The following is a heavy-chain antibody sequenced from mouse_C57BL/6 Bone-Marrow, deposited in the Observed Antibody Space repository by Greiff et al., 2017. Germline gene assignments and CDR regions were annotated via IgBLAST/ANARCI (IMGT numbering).Heavy chain of an antibody. CDR3: ARRHGYYYYHFDY. CDR2: ISSGSSTI. D-gene: IGHD2-3*01. Sequence: DVHLVESGGGLVKPGGSLTLSCAASGFTFTSYGMHWVRQAPEKGLEWVAFISSGSSTIYYADTVKGRFTITSDTAKNTLFLQISSLSSEHTDMYYSARRHGYYYYHFDYWGQGTPVTVSS. J-gene: IGHJ2*01. CDR1: GFTFTSYG. V-gene: IGHV5-17*01.